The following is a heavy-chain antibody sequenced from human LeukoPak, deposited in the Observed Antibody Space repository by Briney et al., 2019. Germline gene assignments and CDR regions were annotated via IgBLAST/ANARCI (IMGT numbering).Heavy chain of an antibody. J-gene: IGHJ4*02. Sequence: PSETLSLTCAVSGYSISSGYYWGWIRQPPGKGLEWIGSIYHSGSTYYNPSLKSRVTISVDTSKSQFSLKLSSVTAADTAVYYCARPSDYWGQGTLVTVSS. CDR1: GYSISSGYY. CDR3: ARPSDY. CDR2: IYHSGST. V-gene: IGHV4-38-2*01.